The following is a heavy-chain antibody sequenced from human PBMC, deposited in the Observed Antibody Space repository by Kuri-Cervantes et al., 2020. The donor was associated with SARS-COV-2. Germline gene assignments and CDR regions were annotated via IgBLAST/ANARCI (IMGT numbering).Heavy chain of an antibody. CDR1: GFTFGSYV. D-gene: IGHD2-21*02. CDR2: ISVNGGST. V-gene: IGHV3-23*01. CDR3: ARAYCGGDCEFDY. J-gene: IGHJ4*02. Sequence: GESLKISCAASGFTFGSYVMNWVRQAPGKGLEWVSTISVNGGSTYYAASVKGRFTISRDSSENTLYLQMNSLRAEDTAVYYCARAYCGGDCEFDYWGQGTLVTVSS.